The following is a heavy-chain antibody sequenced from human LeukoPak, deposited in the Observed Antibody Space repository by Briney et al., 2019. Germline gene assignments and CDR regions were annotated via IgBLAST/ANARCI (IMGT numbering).Heavy chain of an antibody. J-gene: IGHJ4*02. D-gene: IGHD2-2*01. CDR3: AKSYCSSTSCYHGIDY. CDR2: ISWNSGSI. Sequence: GGSLRLSCAASGFTFDDYAMHWVRHAPGKGLEWVSGISWNSGSIVYADSVKGRFTISRDNAKNSLYLQMNSLRAEDTALYYCAKSYCSSTSCYHGIDYWGQGTLVTVSS. V-gene: IGHV3-9*01. CDR1: GFTFDDYA.